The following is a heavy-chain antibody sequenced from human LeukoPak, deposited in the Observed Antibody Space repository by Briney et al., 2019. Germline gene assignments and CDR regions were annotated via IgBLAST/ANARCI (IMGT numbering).Heavy chain of an antibody. V-gene: IGHV3-11*04. CDR1: GFTFSDYY. CDR3: AREARYSSGWHDY. Sequence: PGGSLRLSCAASGFTFSDYYMSWIRQAPGTGLEWVSYISSSGSTIYYADSVKGRFTISRDNAKNSLYLQMNSLRAEDTAVYYCAREARYSSGWHDYWGQGTLVTVSS. CDR2: ISSSGSTI. J-gene: IGHJ4*02. D-gene: IGHD6-19*01.